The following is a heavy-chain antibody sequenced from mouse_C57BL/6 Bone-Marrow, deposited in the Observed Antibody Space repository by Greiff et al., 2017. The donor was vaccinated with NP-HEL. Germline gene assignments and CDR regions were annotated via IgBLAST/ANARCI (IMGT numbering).Heavy chain of an antibody. CDR1: GFTFSSYA. V-gene: IGHV5-4*01. CDR3: ARDDYDTFDAY. Sequence: EVQVVESGGGLVKPGGSLKLSCAASGFTFSSYAMSWVRQTPEKRLEWVATIRAGVSYTYYPDNVKGRFTISRDNAKNNPYLQMSQLKSEDTAMYYCARDDYDTFDAYWGQGTLVTVSA. D-gene: IGHD2-4*01. CDR2: IRAGVSYT. J-gene: IGHJ3*01.